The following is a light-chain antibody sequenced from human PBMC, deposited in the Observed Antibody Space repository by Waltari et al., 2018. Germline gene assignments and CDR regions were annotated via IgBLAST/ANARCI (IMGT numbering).Light chain of an antibody. Sequence: QSALTQPASVSGSPGQSITISCTGTSSDVGTYNFVSWYQQQPGKAPKLMIYEVIKRPSGGSIRFSGSKSGNTASLTISGLQDEDEADYYCCSYAGTDTVIIFGGGTKVTVL. CDR1: SSDVGTYNF. CDR3: CSYAGTDTVII. CDR2: EVI. V-gene: IGLV2-23*02. J-gene: IGLJ2*01.